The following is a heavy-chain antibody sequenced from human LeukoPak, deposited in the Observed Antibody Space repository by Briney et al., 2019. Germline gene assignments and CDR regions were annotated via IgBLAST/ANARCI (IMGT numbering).Heavy chain of an antibody. D-gene: IGHD2-2*01. Sequence: PSETLSLTCTVSGGSISSGSYYWSWIRQPAGKGLEWIGRIYTSGSTNYNPSLKSRVTISVDTSKNQFSLKLSSVTAADTAVYYCARDTRQYPQRGFDYWGQGTLVTVSS. V-gene: IGHV4-61*02. J-gene: IGHJ4*02. CDR2: IYTSGST. CDR1: GGSISSGSYY. CDR3: ARDTRQYPQRGFDY.